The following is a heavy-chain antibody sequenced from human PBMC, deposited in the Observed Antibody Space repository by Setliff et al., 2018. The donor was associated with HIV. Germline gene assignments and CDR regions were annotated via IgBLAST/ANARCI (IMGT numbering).Heavy chain of an antibody. J-gene: IGHJ6*03. Sequence: SETLSLTCTVSGGSISSYYWSWIRQPPGKGLEWMAYIFHSGNSDYNPSLKRLATISVDTSKNQFSLKLTSVTAADTAMYFCARDATSEGYMDVWGKGTTVTVSS. CDR1: GGSISSYY. CDR3: ARDATSEGYMDV. V-gene: IGHV4-4*08. CDR2: IFHSGNS.